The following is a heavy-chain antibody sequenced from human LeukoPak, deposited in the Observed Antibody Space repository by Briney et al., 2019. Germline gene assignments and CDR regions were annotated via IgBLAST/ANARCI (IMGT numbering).Heavy chain of an antibody. CDR2: INHSGST. CDR1: GGSFSGYY. V-gene: IGHV4-34*01. CDR3: ARTRADKGAFDI. Sequence: PSETLSLTCAVYGGSFSGYYWSWIRQPPGKGLEWIGEINHSGSTNYNPSLKSRVTISVDTSKNQFSLKLSSVTAADTAVYYCARTRADKGAFDIWGQGTMVTVSS. J-gene: IGHJ3*02.